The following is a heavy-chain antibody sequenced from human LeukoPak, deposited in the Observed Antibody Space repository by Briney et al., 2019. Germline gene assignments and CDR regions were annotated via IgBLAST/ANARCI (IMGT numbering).Heavy chain of an antibody. CDR1: GFTFSSHG. J-gene: IGHJ1*01. CDR2: IRYDGSNK. CDR3: AKAGGYCGGDCYSGYFQH. D-gene: IGHD2-21*02. Sequence: PGGSLRLSCAASGFTFSSHGMHWVRQAPGKGLEWVAFIRYDGSNKYYADSVKGRFTISRDNSKNTLYLQMNSLRAEDTAVYYCAKAGGYCGGDCYSGYFQHWGQGTLVTVSS. V-gene: IGHV3-30*02.